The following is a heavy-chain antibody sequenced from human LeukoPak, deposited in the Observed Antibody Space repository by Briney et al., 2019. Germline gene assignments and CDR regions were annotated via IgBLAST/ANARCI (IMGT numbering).Heavy chain of an antibody. J-gene: IGHJ4*02. CDR1: GFTFSSYG. CDR3: AKDWPRYCSSTSCHTVDY. D-gene: IGHD2-2*02. Sequence: PGGSLRLSCAASGFTFSSYGMHWVRQAPGKGLEWVAVISYDGSNKYYADSVKGRFTISRDNSKNTLYLQMNSLRAEDTAVYYCAKDWPRYCSSTSCHTVDYWGQGTLVTVSS. CDR2: ISYDGSNK. V-gene: IGHV3-30*18.